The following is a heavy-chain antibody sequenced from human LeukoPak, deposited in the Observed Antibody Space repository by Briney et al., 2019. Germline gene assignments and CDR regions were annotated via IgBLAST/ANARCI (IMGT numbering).Heavy chain of an antibody. V-gene: IGHV1-18*01. J-gene: IGHJ4*02. D-gene: IGHD3-9*01. CDR3: ARDSLLTPLHY. CDR2: ISAYNGNT. CDR1: GGTFSSYA. Sequence: ASVKVSCKASGGTFSSYAISWVRQAPGQGLEWMGWISAYNGNTNYAQKLQGRVTMTTDTSTSTAYMELRSLRSDDTAVYYCARDSLLTPLHYWGQGPLVTVSS.